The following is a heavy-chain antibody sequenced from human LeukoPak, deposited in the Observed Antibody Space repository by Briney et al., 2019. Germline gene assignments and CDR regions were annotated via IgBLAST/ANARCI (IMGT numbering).Heavy chain of an antibody. CDR2: IYYSGST. J-gene: IGHJ4*02. V-gene: IGHV4-59*01. CDR1: GGSISSYY. CDR3: ARGGDDILTGYYKWVL. D-gene: IGHD3-9*01. Sequence: PSETLSLTCTVSGGSISSYYWSWIRQPPGKGLEWIGYIYYSGSTNYNPSLKSRVTISVDTSKNQFSLKLSSVTAAGTAVYYCARGGDDILTGYYKWVLWGQGTLVTVSS.